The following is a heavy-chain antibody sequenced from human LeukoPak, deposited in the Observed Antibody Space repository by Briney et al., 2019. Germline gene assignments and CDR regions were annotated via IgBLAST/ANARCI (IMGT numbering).Heavy chain of an antibody. D-gene: IGHD5-12*01. CDR3: ARERYSGYDY. V-gene: IGHV1-8*03. Sequence: ASVKVSCKASGYIFTNFGISWVRQARGQGLEWMGWMNPNSGNTVFAQKFQSRVTITRNTSIGTAYMELSSLRSEDTAVYYCARERYSGYDYWGQGTLVTVSS. CDR2: MNPNSGNT. CDR1: GYIFTNFG. J-gene: IGHJ4*02.